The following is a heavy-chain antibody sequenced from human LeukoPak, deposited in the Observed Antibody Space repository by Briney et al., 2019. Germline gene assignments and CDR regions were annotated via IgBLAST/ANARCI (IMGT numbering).Heavy chain of an antibody. Sequence: GGSLRLSCAASGFTFSSYAMSWVRQAPGKGLEWVAVISYDGSNKYYADSVKGRFTISRDNSKNTLYLQMNSLRAEDTAVYYCAREARLSPAFDIWGQGTMVTVSS. J-gene: IGHJ3*02. CDR1: GFTFSSYA. CDR3: AREARLSPAFDI. CDR2: ISYDGSNK. V-gene: IGHV3-30*03.